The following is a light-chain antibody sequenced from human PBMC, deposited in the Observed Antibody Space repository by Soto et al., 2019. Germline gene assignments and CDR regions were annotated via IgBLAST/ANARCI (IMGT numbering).Light chain of an antibody. CDR1: QSLLYSDGNTY. Sequence: DVVMTQSPLSLPVTLGQPASISCRASQSLLYSDGNTYLNWFQQRPGQSPRRLFAKVSNRDSGVPDRFSGSGSGTFFTLTISRVEAEDVGLYYCMQGTHWPYTFGQGTKLEI. V-gene: IGKV2-30*01. CDR2: KVS. CDR3: MQGTHWPYT. J-gene: IGKJ2*01.